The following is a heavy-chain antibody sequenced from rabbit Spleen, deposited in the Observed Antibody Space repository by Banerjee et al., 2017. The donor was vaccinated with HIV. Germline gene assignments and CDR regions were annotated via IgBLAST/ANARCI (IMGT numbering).Heavy chain of an antibody. CDR3: VREVYHILGL. Sequence: QSLEESGGDLVKPGASLTLTCAASGFSFTTSYWICWVRQAPGKGLEWIGIIDVGEGNTDYASWVNGRFTISRDNAQNTLYLQLNSRTAADTATYFCVREVYHILGLWGPGTLVTVS. CDR1: GFSFTTSYW. J-gene: IGHJ6*01. D-gene: IGHD1-1*01. CDR2: IDVGEGNT. V-gene: IGHV1S40*01.